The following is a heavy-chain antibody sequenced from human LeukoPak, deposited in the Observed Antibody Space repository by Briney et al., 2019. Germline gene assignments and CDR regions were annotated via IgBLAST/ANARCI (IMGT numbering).Heavy chain of an antibody. CDR2: ISSSSSTI. CDR1: GFTFSSYS. J-gene: IGHJ4*02. Sequence: GGSLRLSCAASGFTFSSYSMNWVRQAPGKGLEWVSYISSSSSTIYYADSVKGRFTISRDNAKNSLFLHMNSLRADDTAVYYCARDLLFGIAAADKGGQGTLVTVSS. D-gene: IGHD6-13*01. V-gene: IGHV3-48*01. CDR3: ARDLLFGIAAADK.